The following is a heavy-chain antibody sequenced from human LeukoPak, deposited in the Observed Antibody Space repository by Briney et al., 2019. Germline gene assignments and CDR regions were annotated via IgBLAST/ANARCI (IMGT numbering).Heavy chain of an antibody. V-gene: IGHV3-23*01. Sequence: PGGSLRLSCAASGFTFSSYAMSWAARPPGRGREWVSAISGGGGSTYDADSVKGRFTISRDSSKNTLYLQMNSLRAEDTAVYYCAKTYYDILTGQHWFDPWGQGTLVTVSS. D-gene: IGHD3-9*01. CDR3: AKTYYDILTGQHWFDP. CDR1: GFTFSSYA. CDR2: ISGGGGST. J-gene: IGHJ5*02.